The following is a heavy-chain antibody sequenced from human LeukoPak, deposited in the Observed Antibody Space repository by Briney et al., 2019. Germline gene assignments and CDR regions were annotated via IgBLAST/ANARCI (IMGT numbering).Heavy chain of an antibody. Sequence: SGPTLVNPTQTLTLTCTVAGFSLSTPKRGGCWIRQPPGKAPEWLAFLYWDDDPRYSPSLKTRLTITKDTSKSQVVLTMTNMDPVDKVTYYCAHSIASGRHYFDPWGPGILVTVSS. V-gene: IGHV2-5*02. CDR1: GFSLSTPKRG. CDR3: AHSIASGRHYFDP. D-gene: IGHD1-26*01. J-gene: IGHJ5*02. CDR2: LYWDDDP.